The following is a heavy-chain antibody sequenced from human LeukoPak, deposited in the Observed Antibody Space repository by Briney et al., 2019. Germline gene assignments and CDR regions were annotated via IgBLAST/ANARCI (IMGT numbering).Heavy chain of an antibody. CDR3: AGDERYCSGGSCQYFDY. J-gene: IGHJ4*02. Sequence: GGSLRLSCAASGFTVSSNYVSWVRQAPGKGLEWVSVIYSGGSTYYADSVKGRFTISRDNSKNTLYLQMNSLRAEDTAVYYCAGDERYCSGGSCQYFDYWGQGTLVTVSS. CDR1: GFTVSSNY. CDR2: IYSGGST. V-gene: IGHV3-53*01. D-gene: IGHD2-15*01.